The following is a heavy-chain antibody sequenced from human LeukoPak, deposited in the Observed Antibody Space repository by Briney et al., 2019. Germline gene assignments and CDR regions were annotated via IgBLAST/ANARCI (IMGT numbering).Heavy chain of an antibody. D-gene: IGHD6-19*01. V-gene: IGHV4-4*07. CDR2: IYTSGNT. CDR3: ARLAGTDAFDV. Sequence: PSETLSLTCTVSSGFTSTYYWRWIRQPAGKGLEWVGRIYTSGNTNYNPSLKSRVTMSIDTPKHQFSLKLSSVTAADTAVYFCARLAGTDAFDVWGQGTMVTVSS. J-gene: IGHJ3*01. CDR1: SGFTSTYY.